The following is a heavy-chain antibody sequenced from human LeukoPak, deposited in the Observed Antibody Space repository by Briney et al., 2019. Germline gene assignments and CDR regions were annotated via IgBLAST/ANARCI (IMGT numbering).Heavy chain of an antibody. V-gene: IGHV4-59*01. J-gene: IGHJ4*02. CDR2: VYATGTT. CDR3: ARGRGRDGDNLTS. Sequence: SETLSLTCTVSSGSITGYYWSWIRQPPGKGLEWIGYVYATGTTNYNPSLKTRATISIDTSKNQLSLTLTSVTAADTAVYYCARGRGRDGDNLTSWGQGTLVTVSS. D-gene: IGHD5-24*01. CDR1: SGSITGYY.